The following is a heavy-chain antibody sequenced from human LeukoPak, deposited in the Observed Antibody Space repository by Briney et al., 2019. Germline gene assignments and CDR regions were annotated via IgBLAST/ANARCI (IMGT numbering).Heavy chain of an antibody. D-gene: IGHD5-18*01. CDR2: INHSGST. CDR1: GGSFSGYY. V-gene: IGHV4-34*01. J-gene: IGHJ4*02. Sequence: SETLSLTCAVYGGSFSGYYWSWLRQPPGKGLEWIGEINHSGSTNYNPSLKSRVTISVDTSKNQFSLKLSSVTAADTAVYYCARIRIQLWPTDDYWGQGTLVTVSS. CDR3: ARIRIQLWPTDDY.